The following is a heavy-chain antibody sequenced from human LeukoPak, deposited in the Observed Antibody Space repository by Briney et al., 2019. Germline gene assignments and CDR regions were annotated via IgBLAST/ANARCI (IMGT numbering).Heavy chain of an antibody. Sequence: PGESLKISCKGSGYSFTNYWIGWVRQMPGKGLEWMGIICPGDSDTRYSPSLQGQLTISAEKANSTAYLQWSSLSAPDTVLHYCAIIWVAGYGTVLDYWGQGTLVTVSS. V-gene: IGHV5-51*01. CDR2: ICPGDSDT. CDR3: AIIWVAGYGTVLDY. J-gene: IGHJ4*01. CDR1: GYSFTNYW. D-gene: IGHD6-19*01.